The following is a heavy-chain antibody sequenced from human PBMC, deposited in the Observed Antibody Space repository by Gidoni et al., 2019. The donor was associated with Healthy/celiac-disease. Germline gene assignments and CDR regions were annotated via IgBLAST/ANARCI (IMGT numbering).Heavy chain of an antibody. CDR2: IYSGGST. CDR3: ALTTVTQSSYYYYYGMDV. V-gene: IGHV3-66*01. J-gene: IGHJ6*02. Sequence: EVQLVAPGGGLVQLGGPLSLPCAASGFTVSSIYMSWVRQAPGKGLEWVSVIYSGGSTYYADSVKGRFTISRDNSKNTLYLQMNSLRAEDTAVYYCALTTVTQSSYYYYYGMDVWGQGTTVTVSS. D-gene: IGHD4-4*01. CDR1: GFTVSSIY.